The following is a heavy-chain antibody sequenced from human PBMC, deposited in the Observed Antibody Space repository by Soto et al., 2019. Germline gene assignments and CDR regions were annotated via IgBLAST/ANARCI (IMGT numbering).Heavy chain of an antibody. J-gene: IGHJ5*02. D-gene: IGHD4-17*01. Sequence: SETLSLTCIVSSGTISSSSHYWGWIRQPPGQGLEWIGSIHYNGKTYYNPTLRSRVAISIDPSNNQFSLKLSSVTAADTAMYYCAKHDGTVTLNWFDPWGQGTLVTVSS. CDR1: SGTISSSSHY. V-gene: IGHV4-39*01. CDR3: AKHDGTVTLNWFDP. CDR2: IHYNGKT.